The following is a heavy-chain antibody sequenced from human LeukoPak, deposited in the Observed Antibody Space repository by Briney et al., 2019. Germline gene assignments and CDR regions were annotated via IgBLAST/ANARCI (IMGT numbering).Heavy chain of an antibody. V-gene: IGHV3-7*01. CDR1: GFTFSSYS. J-gene: IGHJ4*02. CDR3: ARCGVGVAAAAANC. D-gene: IGHD6-13*01. Sequence: GGSLRLSCAASGFTFSSYSMNWVRQAPGKGLEWVADIKQDGSAIYYVDSVKGRFTISRDNAKNSLYLQMNSLRAEDTAVYYCARCGVGVAAAAANCWSQGTLLTVSS. CDR2: IKQDGSAI.